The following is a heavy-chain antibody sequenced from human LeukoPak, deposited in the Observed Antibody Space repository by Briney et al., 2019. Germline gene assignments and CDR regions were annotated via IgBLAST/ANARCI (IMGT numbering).Heavy chain of an antibody. Sequence: SETLSLTCTVSGGSISSYYWSWIRQPPGKGLEGIGYIYYSGSTNYNPSLKSRVTISVDTSKNQFSLKLSSVTAADTAVYYCARRGFWSGYRYFDYWGQGTLVTVSS. J-gene: IGHJ4*02. CDR1: GGSISSYY. V-gene: IGHV4-59*01. CDR3: ARRGFWSGYRYFDY. D-gene: IGHD3-3*01. CDR2: IYYSGST.